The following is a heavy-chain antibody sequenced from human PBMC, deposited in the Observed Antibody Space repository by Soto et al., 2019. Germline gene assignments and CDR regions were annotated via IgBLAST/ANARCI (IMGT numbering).Heavy chain of an antibody. J-gene: IGHJ6*02. CDR2: ISYDGSNK. V-gene: IGHV3-30*18. CDR1: GFTFSSYG. Sequence: PGGSLRLSCAASGFTFSSYGMHWVRQAPGKGLEWVAVISYDGSNKYYADSVKGRFTISRDNSKNTLYLQMNSLRAEDTAVYYCAKGEGGYFYYYYGMDVWGQGTTVTVSS. D-gene: IGHD5-18*01. CDR3: AKGEGGYFYYYYGMDV.